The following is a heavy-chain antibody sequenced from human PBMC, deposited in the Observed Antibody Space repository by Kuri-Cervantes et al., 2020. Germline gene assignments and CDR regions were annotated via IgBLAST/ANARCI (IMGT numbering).Heavy chain of an antibody. Sequence: ASVKVSCKASGYTFGSYGFTWVRQAPGQGLEWMGWFSPYNGDTKSAQNFQGRVNMTTDTSTSTAYMELRSPRSDDTAVYYCTRSMVRGVPDYWGQGTLVTVSS. CDR1: GYTFGSYG. CDR2: FSPYNGDT. V-gene: IGHV1-18*01. CDR3: TRSMVRGVPDY. J-gene: IGHJ4*02. D-gene: IGHD3-10*01.